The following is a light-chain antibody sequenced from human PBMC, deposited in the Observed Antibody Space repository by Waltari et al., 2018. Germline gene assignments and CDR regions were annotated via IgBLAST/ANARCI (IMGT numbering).Light chain of an antibody. V-gene: IGLV2-14*01. J-gene: IGLJ3*02. CDR1: SSDVGGYHH. CDR2: EVS. CDR3: SSYTSSSTLDWV. Sequence: QSALTQPASVSGSPGQSITISCTGTSSDVGGYHHVFWYQQHPGKAPKLMIYEVSNRPSGVSNRFSGSKSGNTASLTISGLQAEDEADYYCSSYTSSSTLDWVFGGGTKLTVL.